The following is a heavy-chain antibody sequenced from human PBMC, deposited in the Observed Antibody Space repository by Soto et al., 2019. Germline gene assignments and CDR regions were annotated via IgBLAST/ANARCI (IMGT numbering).Heavy chain of an antibody. D-gene: IGHD6-19*01. J-gene: IGHJ3*02. CDR2: IYPGDSDT. Sequence: GESLKISCKSSGYSFTSYWIGWVRQMPGKGLEWMGIIYPGDSDTRYSPSFQGQVTISADKSISTAYLQWSSLKASDTTMYYCARLSGSGWYRDDAFDIWGQGTMVTVSS. CDR1: GYSFTSYW. CDR3: ARLSGSGWYRDDAFDI. V-gene: IGHV5-51*01.